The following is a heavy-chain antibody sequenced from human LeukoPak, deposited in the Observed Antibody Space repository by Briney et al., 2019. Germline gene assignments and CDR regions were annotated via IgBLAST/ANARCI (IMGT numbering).Heavy chain of an antibody. CDR2: IWYDGSNK. D-gene: IGHD2-2*01. CDR1: GFIFDKYV. CDR3: ARAGIDNALDY. J-gene: IGHJ4*02. V-gene: IGHV3-33*01. Sequence: QAGGSLRLSCAASGFIFDKYVMNWVRQAPGKGLEWVAIIWYDGSNKYFAESVKGRFTISKDNSKNTVYLQMNSLRVEDTAVYHCARAGIDNALDYWGQGTQVTVSS.